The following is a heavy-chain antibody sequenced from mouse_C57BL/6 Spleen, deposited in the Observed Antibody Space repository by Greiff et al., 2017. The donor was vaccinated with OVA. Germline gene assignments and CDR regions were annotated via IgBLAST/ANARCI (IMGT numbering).Heavy chain of an antibody. J-gene: IGHJ3*01. V-gene: IGHV1-80*01. CDR3: ASLDSSGYRFAY. Sequence: VKLMESGAELVKPGASVKISCKASGYAFSSYWMNWVKQRPGKGLEWIGQIYPGDGDTNYNGKFKGKATLTADKSSSTAYMQLSSLTSEDSAVYVCASLDSSGYRFAYWGKGTLVTVSA. D-gene: IGHD3-2*02. CDR1: GYAFSSYW. CDR2: IYPGDGDT.